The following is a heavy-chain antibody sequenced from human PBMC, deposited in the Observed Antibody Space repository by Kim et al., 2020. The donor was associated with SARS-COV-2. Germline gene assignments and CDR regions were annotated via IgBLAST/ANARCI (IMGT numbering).Heavy chain of an antibody. CDR1: GFTFSDYY. J-gene: IGHJ3*01. D-gene: IGHD1-26*01. V-gene: IGHV3-11*01. Sequence: GGSLRLSCAASGFTFSDYYLNWIRQAPGKGLEWVSYISGSGAITDYADSVKGRFTISRDNAKNSLYLQMNSLRGEDTAIYYCARDGRLYSGNFVVGFAFWGPGTRVASSP. CDR3: ARDGRLYSGNFVVGFAF. CDR2: ISGSGAIT.